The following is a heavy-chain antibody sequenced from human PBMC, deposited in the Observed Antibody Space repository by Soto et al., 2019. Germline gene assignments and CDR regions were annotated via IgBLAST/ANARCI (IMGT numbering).Heavy chain of an antibody. CDR3: ARSVAVPGAHIDY. V-gene: IGHV4-59*01. J-gene: IGHJ4*02. CDR2: VYYTGST. CDR1: GGSISGSY. D-gene: IGHD6-19*01. Sequence: SETLSLTCSVSGGSISGSYCSCIRHSPWKGLEWLGYVYYTGSTNYSPSLRSRVSISVDTSKNEFSLRLSSVTAADTAVYFCARSVAVPGAHIDYWGQGTQVTVSS.